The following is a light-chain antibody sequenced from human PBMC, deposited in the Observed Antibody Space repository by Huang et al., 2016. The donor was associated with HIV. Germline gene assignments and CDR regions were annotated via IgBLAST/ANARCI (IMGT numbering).Light chain of an antibody. CDR2: GAS. CDR1: QSVSSN. V-gene: IGKV3-15*01. CDR3: QQYNNWPYT. Sequence: EIVMTQSPATLSVSPGERATISCRASQSVSSNLAWYQQKPGQGPRLLIYGASTRATGIPARFSGSGSGTEFTLTISSLQSEDFAVYYCQQYNNWPYTFGQGTKLEIK. J-gene: IGKJ2*01.